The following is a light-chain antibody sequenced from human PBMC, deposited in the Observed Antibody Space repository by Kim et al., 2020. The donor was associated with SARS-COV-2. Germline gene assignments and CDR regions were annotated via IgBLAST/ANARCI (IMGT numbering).Light chain of an antibody. CDR3: CSYILTNTLV. CDR2: EGS. CDR1: SSDVGSYNL. Sequence: GQWITASCNGTSSDVGSYNLVSWYQHHPGKAPQLLIYEGSKRPSGVSIRFSGSKSGNTASLTISGLQAEDEADYYCCSYILTNTLVFGGGTQLTVL. J-gene: IGLJ2*01. V-gene: IGLV2-23*01.